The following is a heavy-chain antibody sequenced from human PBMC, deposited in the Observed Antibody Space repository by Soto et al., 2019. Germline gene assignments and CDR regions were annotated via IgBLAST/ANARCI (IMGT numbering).Heavy chain of an antibody. V-gene: IGHV4-34*01. CDR3: ARVVIVVVPAAQAKIAAAGKIAWFDP. CDR1: GGSFSGYY. J-gene: IGHJ5*02. D-gene: IGHD2-2*01. Sequence: SETLSLTCAVYGGSFSGYYWSWIRQPPGKGLEWIGEINHSGSTNYNPSLKSRVTISVDTSKNQFSLKLSSVTAADTAVYYCARVVIVVVPAAQAKIAAAGKIAWFDPWGQGTLVTVSS. CDR2: INHSGST.